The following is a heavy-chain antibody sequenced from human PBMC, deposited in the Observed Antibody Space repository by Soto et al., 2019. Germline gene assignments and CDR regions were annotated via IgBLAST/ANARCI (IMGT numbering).Heavy chain of an antibody. CDR3: AHHSYDYIWGSLLDP. CDR1: GFSLSTSGVG. V-gene: IGHV2-5*02. J-gene: IGHJ5*02. Sequence: QITLKESGPTLVKPTQTLTLTCTFSGFSLSTSGVGVGWIRQPPGKALAWLALIYWDDDKRYSPSLKSRLTITKDTSKNQVVLTMTNMDPVDTATYYCAHHSYDYIWGSLLDPWGQGTLVTVSS. D-gene: IGHD3-16*01. CDR2: IYWDDDK.